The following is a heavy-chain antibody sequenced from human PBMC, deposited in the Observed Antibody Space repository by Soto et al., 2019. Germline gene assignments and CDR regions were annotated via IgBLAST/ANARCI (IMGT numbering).Heavy chain of an antibody. CDR3: ARHRLVSRYFDL. CDR1: GGFISSSNYY. V-gene: IGHV4-39*01. CDR2: IFYSGST. D-gene: IGHD3-9*01. Sequence: ETLSLTCTVSGGFISSSNYYWGWLRQAPGKELEWIGSIFYSGSTYHSSSLKSRVTMSVDTSKTAFSLQMTYVTAADTAVYYCARHRLVSRYFDLWGRGTLVTVSS. J-gene: IGHJ2*01.